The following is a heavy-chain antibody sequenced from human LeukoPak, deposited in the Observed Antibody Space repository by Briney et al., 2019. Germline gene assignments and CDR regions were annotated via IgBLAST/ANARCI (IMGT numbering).Heavy chain of an antibody. Sequence: ASVKVSCKASGYTFTTYSIHWVRQAPGQRLEWMGWINAANSDTKYSQRFQGRVTITRDTSASTAYMELSSLRSEDTAVYYCARASPYNWFDPWGQETLVTVSS. CDR2: INAANSDT. V-gene: IGHV1-3*01. CDR1: GYTFTTYS. CDR3: ARASPYNWFDP. J-gene: IGHJ5*02.